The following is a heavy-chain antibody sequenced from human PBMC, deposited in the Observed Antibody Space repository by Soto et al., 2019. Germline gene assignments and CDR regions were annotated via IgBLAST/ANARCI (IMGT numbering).Heavy chain of an antibody. D-gene: IGHD6-13*01. V-gene: IGHV4-34*01. CDR1: GGSFSGYY. CDR3: AREHRSRRWFDP. J-gene: IGHJ5*02. CDR2: INHSGST. Sequence: QVQLQQWGAGLLKPSETLSLTCAVYGGSFSGYYWSWIRQPPGKGLEWIGEINHSGSTNYNPSLKSRVTISVDTSKNQFSLKLSSVAAADTAVYYCAREHRSRRWFDPWGQGTLVTVSS.